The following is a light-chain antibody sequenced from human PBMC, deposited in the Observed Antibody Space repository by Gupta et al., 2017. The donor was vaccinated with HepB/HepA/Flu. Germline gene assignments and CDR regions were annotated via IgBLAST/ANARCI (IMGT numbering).Light chain of an antibody. CDR1: RSNIGHNT. J-gene: IGLJ3*02. CDR3: EAWDDSRDVLV. Sequence: THPLPVSEAPRQSVTISCSGSRSNIGHNTLNWYQQLPGKATKLLIYNDDLLPSGASDVFAGFKACTSASPATRGLQAEDEADDDGEAWDDSRDVLVFGGGTKLTVL. V-gene: IGLV1-36*01. CDR2: NDD.